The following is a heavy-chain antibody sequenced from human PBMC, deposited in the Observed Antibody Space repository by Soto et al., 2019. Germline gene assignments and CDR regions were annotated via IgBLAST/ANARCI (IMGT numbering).Heavy chain of an antibody. D-gene: IGHD3-10*01. CDR3: PVWYRGLYYYYYYGMDV. CDR1: GITFSNYA. J-gene: IGHJ6*02. Sequence: EVQMLESGGGLVQPGGSLRLSCGASGITFSNYAVTWVRQAPGKGLEWVSAIDLSGRGIYYADSVKGRFTISRDKSKNKVYLQMNSLRAEDTAVYYCPVWYRGLYYYYYYGMDVWGQGTTVTVSS. CDR2: IDLSGRGI. V-gene: IGHV3-23*01.